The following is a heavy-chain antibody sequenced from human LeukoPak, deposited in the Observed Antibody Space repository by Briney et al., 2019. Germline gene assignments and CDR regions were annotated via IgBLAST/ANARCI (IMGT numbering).Heavy chain of an antibody. CDR1: GFTFSSYA. D-gene: IGHD4-11*01. CDR2: ISGSGGST. J-gene: IGHJ4*02. Sequence: GGSLRLSCAASGFTFSSYAMSWVRQAPGKGLEWVSAISGSGGSTYYADSVKGRFTIPRDNSKNTLYLQMNSLRAEDTAVYYCARSDYPYPWYFDYWGQGTLVTVSS. CDR3: ARSDYPYPWYFDY. V-gene: IGHV3-23*01.